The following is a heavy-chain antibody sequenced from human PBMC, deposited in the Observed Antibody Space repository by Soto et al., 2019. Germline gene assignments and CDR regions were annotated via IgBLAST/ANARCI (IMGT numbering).Heavy chain of an antibody. CDR3: ARESDIVATDLDNWFQP. CDR1: GYTFTGYY. CDR2: INPNSGGT. D-gene: IGHD5-12*01. V-gene: IGHV1-2*02. J-gene: IGHJ5*02. Sequence: ASVKVSCKASGYTFTGYYMHWVGQAAGQGLEWMGWINPNSGGTNYAQKFQGRVTMTRDTSISTAYMELSRLRSDDTAVYYCARESDIVATDLDNWFQPWGQGTLVNVSS.